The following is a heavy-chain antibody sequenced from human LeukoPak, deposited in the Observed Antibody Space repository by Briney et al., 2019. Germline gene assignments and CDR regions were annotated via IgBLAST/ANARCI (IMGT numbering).Heavy chain of an antibody. CDR1: GFTFSDYY. D-gene: IGHD2-21*02. Sequence: GSLRLSCAASGFTFSDYYMSWIRQAPGKGLEWVSYISSSGSTIYYADSVKGRFTISRDNAKNSLYLQMNSLRAEDTAAYYCARDKAEYCGGDCYPYYYYYMDAWGKGTTVTVSS. V-gene: IGHV3-11*04. CDR2: ISSSGSTI. CDR3: ARDKAEYCGGDCYPYYYYYMDA. J-gene: IGHJ6*03.